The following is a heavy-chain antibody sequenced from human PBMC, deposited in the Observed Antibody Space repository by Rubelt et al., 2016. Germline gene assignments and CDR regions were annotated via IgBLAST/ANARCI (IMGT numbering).Heavy chain of an antibody. V-gene: IGHV1-2*02. CDR3: AREEGGGSGSWGENWFDP. D-gene: IGHD3-10*01. CDR1: GYTFTGYY. J-gene: IGHJ5*02. CDR2: INPNSGGT. Sequence: QVQLVQSGAEVKKPGASVKVSCKASGYTFTGYYMHWVRQAPGQGLEWMGWINPNSGGTNYAQKFQGRVTMTRDTSISTAYMELSRLRSDDTAVYYCAREEGGGSGSWGENWFDPWGQGTLVTVSS.